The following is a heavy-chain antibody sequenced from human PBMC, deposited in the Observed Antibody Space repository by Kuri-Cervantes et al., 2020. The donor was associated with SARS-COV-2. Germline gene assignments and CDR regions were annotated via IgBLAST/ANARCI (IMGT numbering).Heavy chain of an antibody. J-gene: IGHJ2*01. CDR3: ASLLIRSRETPYWYFDL. CDR1: GFTFSSYA. V-gene: IGHV3-21*01. CDR2: ISSSSSYI. D-gene: IGHD5-24*01. Sequence: GGSLRLSCAASGFTFSSYAMHWVRQAPGKGLEWVSYISSSSSYIYYADSLKGRFTISRDNAKNSLYLQMNSLRAEDTAVYYCASLLIRSRETPYWYFDLWGRGTLVTVSS.